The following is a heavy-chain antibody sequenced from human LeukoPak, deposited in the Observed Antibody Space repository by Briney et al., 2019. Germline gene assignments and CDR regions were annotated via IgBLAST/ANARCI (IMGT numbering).Heavy chain of an antibody. CDR1: SESFSTYY. V-gene: IGHV4-34*01. CDR2: INHSGST. J-gene: IGHJ4*02. D-gene: IGHD5-18*01. CDR3: ARGLDTAMVPYYFDY. Sequence: SETLSLTCAVYSESFSTYYWNWIRQPPGKGLEWIGEINHSGSTTYNPSLKSRVTISVDMSKNQFSLKLSSVTAADTAIYYCARGLDTAMVPYYFDYWGQGTLVTVSS.